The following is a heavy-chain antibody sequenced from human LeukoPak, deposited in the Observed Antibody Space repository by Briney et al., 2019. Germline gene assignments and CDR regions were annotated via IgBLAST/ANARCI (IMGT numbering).Heavy chain of an antibody. Sequence: GGSLRLSCAASGFTFSSYGMNWVRQAPGKGLEWVSAISGSGDSTFYADSVKGRFSISRDNSKNTLYLQVNGLRTEDTAVYYCAKDRLLNCRGDCYIFDYWGQGTVVTVSS. V-gene: IGHV3-23*01. J-gene: IGHJ4*02. CDR1: GFTFSSYG. CDR2: ISGSGDST. CDR3: AKDRLLNCRGDCYIFDY. D-gene: IGHD2-21*02.